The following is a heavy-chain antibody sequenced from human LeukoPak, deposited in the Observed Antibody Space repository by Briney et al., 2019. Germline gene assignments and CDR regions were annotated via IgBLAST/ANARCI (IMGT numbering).Heavy chain of an antibody. CDR1: GFTFSSYS. V-gene: IGHV3-21*01. J-gene: IGHJ4*02. CDR2: ISSSSSYI. CDR3: ARRGYCSSTSCYDENFDY. D-gene: IGHD2-2*01. Sequence: GGSLRLSRAASGFTFSSYSMNWVRQAPGKGLEWVSSISSSSSYIYYADSVKGRFTISRDNAKNSLYLQMNSLRAEDTAVYYCARRGYCSSTSCYDENFDYWGQGTLVTVSS.